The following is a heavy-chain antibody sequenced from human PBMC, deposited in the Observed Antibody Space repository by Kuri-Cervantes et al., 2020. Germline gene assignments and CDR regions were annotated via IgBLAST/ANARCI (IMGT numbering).Heavy chain of an antibody. V-gene: IGHV1-2*02. CDR3: VKWVPLRVGSAVADY. CDR2: INPNSGGT. Sequence: ASVKVSCKASGYTFTGYYMHWVRQAPGQGLEWMGWINPNSGGTNYAQKFQGRVTMTRDTSISTAYMELSRLRSDDTAVYYCVKWVPLRVGSAVADYWGQGTTVTVSS. CDR1: GYTFTGYY. D-gene: IGHD2-8*01. J-gene: IGHJ4*03.